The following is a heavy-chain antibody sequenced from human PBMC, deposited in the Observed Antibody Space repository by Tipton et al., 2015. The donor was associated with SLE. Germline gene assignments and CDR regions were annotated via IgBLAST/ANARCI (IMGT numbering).Heavy chain of an antibody. CDR3: ARDGHSYCSSTSCYSPPFDY. V-gene: IGHV4-34*01. J-gene: IGHJ4*02. CDR1: GFTFSSYW. Sequence: LRLSCAASGFTFSSYWMHWVRQPPGKGLEWIGEINHSGSTNYNPSLKSRVTISVDTSKNQFPLKLSSVTAADTAVYYCARDGHSYCSSTSCYSPPFDYWGQGTLVTVSS. D-gene: IGHD2-2*02. CDR2: INHSGST.